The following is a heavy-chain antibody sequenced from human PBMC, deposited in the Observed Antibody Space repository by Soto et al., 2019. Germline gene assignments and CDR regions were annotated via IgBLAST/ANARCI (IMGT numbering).Heavy chain of an antibody. CDR1: GFNFNQYW. J-gene: IGHJ4*02. CDR3: AIGGGWSFDN. CDR2: VKQDGGEK. V-gene: IGHV3-7*01. Sequence: EAQLVESGGGLVQPGGSLRLSCSASGFNFNQYWMSWVRQAPGKGLEWVANVKQDGGEKNYVDSVRGRFTISRDNTKNSLYLQMDSLRVEDTALYYCAIGGGWSFDNWGQGTLVTVSS. D-gene: IGHD6-19*01.